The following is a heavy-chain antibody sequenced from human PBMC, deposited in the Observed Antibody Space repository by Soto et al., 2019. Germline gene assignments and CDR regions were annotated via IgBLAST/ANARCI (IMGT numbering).Heavy chain of an antibody. CDR3: ARCNLMTTPSFYRMDV. CDR2: IYYSGST. CDR1: GGSISSYY. Sequence: SETLSLTCTVSGGSISSYYWSWIRQPPGKGLEWIGYIYYSGSTNYNPSLKSRVTISVDTSKNQFSLKLGSVTAADTAVYYCARCNLMTTPSFYRMDVWGQGTTVTVSS. D-gene: IGHD4-4*01. J-gene: IGHJ6*02. V-gene: IGHV4-59*01.